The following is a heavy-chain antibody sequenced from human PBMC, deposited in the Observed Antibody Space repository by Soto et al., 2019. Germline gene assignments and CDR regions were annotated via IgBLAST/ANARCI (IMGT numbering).Heavy chain of an antibody. CDR3: TRIEYYDILTGYRYPDY. D-gene: IGHD3-9*01. J-gene: IGHJ4*02. Sequence: EVQLVESGGGLVQPGGSLKLSCAASGFTFSGSAMHWVRQASGKGLEWVGGIRSKANSYATAYAASVKGRFTISRDDSKNTAYLQMNSLKTEDTAVYYCTRIEYYDILTGYRYPDYWGQGTLVTVSS. CDR2: IRSKANSYAT. V-gene: IGHV3-73*01. CDR1: GFTFSGSA.